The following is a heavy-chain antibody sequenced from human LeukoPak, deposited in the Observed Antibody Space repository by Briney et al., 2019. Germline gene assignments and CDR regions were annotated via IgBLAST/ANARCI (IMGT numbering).Heavy chain of an antibody. Sequence: GGSLRLSCAASGFTFSSYGMHWVRQAPGKGLEWVAFIRYDGSNKYYADSVKGRFTISRDNSKNTLYLQMNSLRAEDTAVYYCASGGDPTDAFDIWGQGTMVTVSS. CDR2: IRYDGSNK. D-gene: IGHD2-21*01. CDR1: GFTFSSYG. CDR3: ASGGDPTDAFDI. V-gene: IGHV3-30*02. J-gene: IGHJ3*02.